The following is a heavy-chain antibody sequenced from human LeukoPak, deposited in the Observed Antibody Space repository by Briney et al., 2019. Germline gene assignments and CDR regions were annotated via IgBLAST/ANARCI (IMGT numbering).Heavy chain of an antibody. CDR1: GGSISSYY. CDR2: IYYSGST. J-gene: IGHJ4*02. D-gene: IGHD6-19*01. CDR3: ARSVSSGWYAFDS. V-gene: IGHV4-59*12. Sequence: SETLSLTCTVSGGSISSYYWSWIRQPPGKGLEWIGYIYYSGSTNYNPSLKSRVTMSLDTSKNQFSLKLSSVTAEDTAIYYCARSVSSGWYAFDSWGQGTLVTVSS.